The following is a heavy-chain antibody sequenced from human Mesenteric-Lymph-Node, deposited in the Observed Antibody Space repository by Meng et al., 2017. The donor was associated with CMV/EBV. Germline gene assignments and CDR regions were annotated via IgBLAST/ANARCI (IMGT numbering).Heavy chain of an antibody. V-gene: IGHV3-30*04. CDR3: ARDSKGVPDY. CDR2: ITYDASNK. Sequence: GGSLRLSCAASGFSFSYYAMHWVRQAPGKGLEWVAVITYDASNKFYGDSVKGRFTISRDKSKNTLYLQMNSLRPEDTAVYYCARDSKGVPDYWGQGTLVTVSS. J-gene: IGHJ4*02. CDR1: GFSFSYYA.